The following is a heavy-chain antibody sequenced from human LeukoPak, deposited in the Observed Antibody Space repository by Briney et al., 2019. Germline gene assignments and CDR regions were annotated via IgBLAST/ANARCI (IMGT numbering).Heavy chain of an antibody. J-gene: IGHJ4*02. CDR3: ARDQSLVDSSEKHFDY. D-gene: IGHD6-25*01. CDR1: GYTFTNYY. CDR2: INPSGGST. V-gene: IGHV1-46*01. Sequence: GASVKVSCKASGYTFTNYYMHWVRQAPGQGLEWMGIINPSGGSTSYAQKFQGRVTMTRDMSTSTVYMELSSLRSEDTAVYYCARDQSLVDSSEKHFDYWGQGTLVTVSS.